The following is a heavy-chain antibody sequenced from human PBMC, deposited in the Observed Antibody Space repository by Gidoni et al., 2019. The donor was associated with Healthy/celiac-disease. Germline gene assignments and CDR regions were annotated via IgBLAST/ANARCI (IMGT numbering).Heavy chain of an antibody. CDR2: IYPGDSDT. D-gene: IGHD3-10*01. CDR1: GYSFTSYW. CDR3: ARPFGSGSTYWYFDL. Sequence: EVQLVQSGAEVKKPGESLKISCKGSGYSFTSYWIGWVRQMPGKGLEWMGSIYPGDSDTRYSPSVQGQVTISADKSISTAYLQWSSLKASDTAMYYCARPFGSGSTYWYFDLWGRGTLVTVSS. J-gene: IGHJ2*01. V-gene: IGHV5-51*01.